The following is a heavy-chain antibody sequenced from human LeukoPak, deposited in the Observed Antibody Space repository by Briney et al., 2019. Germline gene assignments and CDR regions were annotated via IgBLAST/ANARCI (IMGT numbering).Heavy chain of an antibody. CDR1: GGSISNYY. D-gene: IGHD2-8*01. CDR2: FFYSGST. CDR3: ARGICPNGVCSFHPFDY. J-gene: IGHJ4*02. V-gene: IGHV4-59*01. Sequence: KPSETLSLTCTVSGGSISNYYWSWIRQPPGKELEWIGYFFYSGSTNYNPSLKGRVTISVETSKTQFSLKLTSVTAADTAVYYCARGICPNGVCSFHPFDYWGQGTLVTVSS.